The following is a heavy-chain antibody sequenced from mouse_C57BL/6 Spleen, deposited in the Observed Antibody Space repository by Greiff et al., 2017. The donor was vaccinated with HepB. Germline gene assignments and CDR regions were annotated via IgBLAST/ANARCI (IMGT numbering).Heavy chain of an antibody. D-gene: IGHD1-1*02. V-gene: IGHV1-59*01. Sequence: QVQLQQPGAELVRPGTSVKLSCKASGYTFTSYWMHWVKQRPGQGLEWIGVIDPSDSYTNYNQKFKGKATLTVDTSSSTAYMQRSSLTSEDSAVYYCARGRNGSVVDYWGQGTTLTVSS. J-gene: IGHJ2*01. CDR1: GYTFTSYW. CDR3: ARGRNGSVVDY. CDR2: IDPSDSYT.